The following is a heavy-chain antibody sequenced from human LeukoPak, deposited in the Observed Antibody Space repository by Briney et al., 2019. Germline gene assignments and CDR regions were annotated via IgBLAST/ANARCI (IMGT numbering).Heavy chain of an antibody. V-gene: IGHV3-7*03. CDR1: GFSFSSYW. CDR3: ARDPGRQYSSIADV. Sequence: GGPLRLSCEASGFSFSSYWMNWVRRAPGKGLEWLANIKEDGSKKYYVDSVKGRFTISRDNAKNSLYLQMDSLRAEDTAVYYCARDPGRQYSSIADVWGQGTTVTVSS. D-gene: IGHD6-19*01. CDR2: IKEDGSKK. J-gene: IGHJ6*02.